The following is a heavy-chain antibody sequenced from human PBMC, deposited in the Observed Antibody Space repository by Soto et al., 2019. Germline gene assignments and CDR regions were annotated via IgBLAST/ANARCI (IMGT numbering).Heavy chain of an antibody. CDR1: GYTFTGYY. J-gene: IGHJ5*02. V-gene: IGHV1-2*04. CDR2: INPNSGGT. D-gene: IGHD2-15*01. CDR3: AREVGVYCSGVSCYSGWFDP. Sequence: ASVKVSCKASGYTFTGYYMHWVRQAPGQGLEWMGWINPNSGGTNYAQKFQGWVTMTRDTSISTAYMELSRLRSDDTAVYYCAREVGVYCSGVSCYSGWFDPWGQGTLVTVSS.